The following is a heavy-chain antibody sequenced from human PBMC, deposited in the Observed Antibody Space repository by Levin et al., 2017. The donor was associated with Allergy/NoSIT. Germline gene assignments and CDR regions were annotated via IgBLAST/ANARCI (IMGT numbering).Heavy chain of an antibody. V-gene: IGHV4-59*01. CDR2: ISHSGST. CDR3: ARGEDSAVKGGFDP. J-gene: IGHJ5*02. CDR1: GASINSYF. Sequence: SETLSLTCAVSGASINSYFWSWIRQPPGKGLEWIGYISHSGSTNYNPSLQSRVTISADMSKNQFSLRLTSLTAADTAVYYCARGEDSAVKGGFDPWGQGTLVTVSS. D-gene: IGHD1-26*01.